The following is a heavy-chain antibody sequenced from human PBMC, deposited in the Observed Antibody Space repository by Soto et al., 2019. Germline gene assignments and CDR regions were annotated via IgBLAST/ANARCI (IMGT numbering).Heavy chain of an antibody. Sequence: ASVKVSCKASGYTFTSYDINWVRQATGQGLERIGWMNPNSGNTGYAQKFQGRVTMTRNTSISTAYMELSSLRSEDTAVYYCARLAQTSHTGYDFWSGYYTVAFDIWGQGTMVTVSS. V-gene: IGHV1-8*01. D-gene: IGHD3-3*01. CDR1: GYTFTSYD. CDR3: ARLAQTSHTGYDFWSGYYTVAFDI. J-gene: IGHJ3*02. CDR2: MNPNSGNT.